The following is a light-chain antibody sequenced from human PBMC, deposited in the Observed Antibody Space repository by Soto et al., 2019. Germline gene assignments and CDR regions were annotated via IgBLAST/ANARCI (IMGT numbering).Light chain of an antibody. J-gene: IGLJ1*01. V-gene: IGLV2-23*02. CDR1: SSDVGSYKL. Sequence: QSALTQPASVSGSPGQSIVISCTGTSSDVGSYKLVSWYQQHPGKAPKLMIYEVSKRPSGVSDRFSGSKSGNTASLIISGLQAEDEADYFCCSYAGRHTGVFGTGTKLTVL. CDR2: EVS. CDR3: CSYAGRHTGV.